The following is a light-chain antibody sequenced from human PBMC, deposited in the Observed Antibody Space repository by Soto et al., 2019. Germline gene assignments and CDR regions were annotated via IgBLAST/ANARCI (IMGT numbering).Light chain of an antibody. V-gene: IGLV2-14*01. CDR3: SSYTTSSTYV. J-gene: IGLJ1*01. Sequence: QSVLTQPASVSGSPGQSITISCTGTSSDFGSFKYVSWYQQHPGKAPKLMIHDVSNRPSGVSGRFPGSKSGNTASLTISGLQADDEADYYCSSYTTSSTYVFGTGTKVTVL. CDR2: DVS. CDR1: SSDFGSFKY.